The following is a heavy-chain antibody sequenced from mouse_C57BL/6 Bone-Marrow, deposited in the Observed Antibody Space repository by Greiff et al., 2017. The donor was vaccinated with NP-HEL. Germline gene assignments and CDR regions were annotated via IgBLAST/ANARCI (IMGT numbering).Heavy chain of an antibody. J-gene: IGHJ1*03. CDR1: GYTFTSYW. Sequence: QVQLQQPGAELVMPGASVKLSCKASGYTFTSYWMHWVKQRPGQGLESIGELDLSDSYTNYNLKFKGKSTLTVDKSSSTAYMQLSSLTSEDSAVYYCARDRDFDVWGTGTTVTVSS. CDR2: LDLSDSYT. CDR3: ARDRDFDV. V-gene: IGHV1-69*01.